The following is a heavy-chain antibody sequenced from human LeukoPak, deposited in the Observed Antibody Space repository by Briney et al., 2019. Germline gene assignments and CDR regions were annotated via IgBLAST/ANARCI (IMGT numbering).Heavy chain of an antibody. CDR3: ARERIVGATYYYGMDV. CDR1: GFTFSSYS. Sequence: PGGSLRLSCAASGFTFSSYSMNWVRQAPGKGLEWVSYISSSSSTIYYADSVKGRFTISRDNAKNSLYLQMNSLRAEDTAVYYCARERIVGATYYYGMDVWGQGTTVTVSS. J-gene: IGHJ6*02. CDR2: ISSSSSTI. V-gene: IGHV3-48*01. D-gene: IGHD1-26*01.